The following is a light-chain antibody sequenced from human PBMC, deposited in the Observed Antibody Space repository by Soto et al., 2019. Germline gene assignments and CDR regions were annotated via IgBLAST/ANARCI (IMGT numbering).Light chain of an antibody. V-gene: IGKV3-11*01. Sequence: EIVLTQSPGTLSLSPGERATLSCRASQRISNSYLAWYQQKPGQAPRLLIYDASNRATGIPARFSGSGSGTDFTLTISSLEPEDFAVYYCQQRSNWPRFTFGPGTKVDIK. CDR3: QQRSNWPRFT. J-gene: IGKJ3*01. CDR1: QRISNSY. CDR2: DAS.